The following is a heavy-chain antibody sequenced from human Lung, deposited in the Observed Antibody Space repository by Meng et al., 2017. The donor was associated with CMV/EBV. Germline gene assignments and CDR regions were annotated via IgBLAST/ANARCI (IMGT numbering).Heavy chain of an antibody. Sequence: ASVXVSXKASGYTFTSYDINWVRQATGQGLEWMGWMNPNSGNTVYAQKFQGRVTMTRNTSISKAYMELSSLRSEDTAVYSCSRRSTGGKNWFDPWGQGTXVTVSS. D-gene: IGHD3-16*01. J-gene: IGHJ5*02. V-gene: IGHV1-8*01. CDR3: SRRSTGGKNWFDP. CDR1: GYTFTSYD. CDR2: MNPNSGNT.